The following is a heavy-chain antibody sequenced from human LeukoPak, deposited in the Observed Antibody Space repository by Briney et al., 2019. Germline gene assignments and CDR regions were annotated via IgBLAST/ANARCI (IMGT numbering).Heavy chain of an antibody. D-gene: IGHD3-3*01. CDR2: MNPNSGNT. Sequence: ASVKVSCKASGYTFTSYDINWVRQATGQGLEWMGWMNPNSGNTGYAQKFQGRVTMTRNTSISTAYMELSSLRSEDTAVYYCARALGRYDFWSGYYTRTHYFDYWGQGTLVTVSS. V-gene: IGHV1-8*01. J-gene: IGHJ4*02. CDR1: GYTFTSYD. CDR3: ARALGRYDFWSGYYTRTHYFDY.